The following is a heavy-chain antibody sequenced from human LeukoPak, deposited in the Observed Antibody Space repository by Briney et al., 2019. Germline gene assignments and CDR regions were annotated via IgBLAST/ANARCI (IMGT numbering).Heavy chain of an antibody. J-gene: IGHJ6*03. D-gene: IGHD3-3*01. Sequence: PSETLSLTCTVSGGSISSGGYYWSWIRQPPGKGLEWIGYIYHSGSTYYNPSLKSRVTISVDTSKNQFSLKLSSVTAADTAVYYCATHLEWSTNYYYYYYMDVWGKGTTVTVSS. CDR1: GGSISSGGYY. CDR3: ATHLEWSTNYYYYYYMDV. CDR2: IYHSGST. V-gene: IGHV4-30-2*01.